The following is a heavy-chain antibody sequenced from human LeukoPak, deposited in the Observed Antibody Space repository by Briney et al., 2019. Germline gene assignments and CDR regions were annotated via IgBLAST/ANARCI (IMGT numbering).Heavy chain of an antibody. CDR1: GYGITGYY. J-gene: IGHJ4*02. Sequence: GASVKVSCQASGYGITGYYIHWVRQAPGQGLEWIGRINPNSGGTNYAQKLQGRVTMTTDTSTSTAYMELRSLRSDDTAVYYCARGAAYYYDSSGPGDYWGQGTLVTVSS. CDR2: INPNSGGT. V-gene: IGHV1-2*06. D-gene: IGHD3-22*01. CDR3: ARGAAYYYDSSGPGDY.